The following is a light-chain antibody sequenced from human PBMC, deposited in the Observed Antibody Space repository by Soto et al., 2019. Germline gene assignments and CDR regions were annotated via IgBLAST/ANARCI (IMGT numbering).Light chain of an antibody. V-gene: IGKV1-27*01. J-gene: IGKJ4*01. CDR1: QGISNF. CDR2: AAS. CDR3: QKYDSAPLT. Sequence: DTQITQSPSSLSASVGDRLTITFRASQGISNFLAWYQQKPGKVPKLLIYAASTLQSGVTSRFSGSGSGKDFTLTISSLQTVDVATYYCQKYDSAPLTFGGGTKVDIK.